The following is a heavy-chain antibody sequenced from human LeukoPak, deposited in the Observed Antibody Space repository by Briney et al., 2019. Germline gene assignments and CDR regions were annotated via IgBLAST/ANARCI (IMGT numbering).Heavy chain of an antibody. J-gene: IGHJ4*02. CDR3: AKNSDSAADFDY. V-gene: IGHV3-23*01. D-gene: IGHD1-26*01. Sequence: PGGSLRLSCAASGFTFSSYAMSWVRQAPGKGLEWVSSLSGGGGSRYYADSVTGRFTISRDNSKNTLHLQMNSLRAEDTAIYYCAKNSDSAADFDYWGQGTLVTVSS. CDR1: GFTFSSYA. CDR2: LSGGGGSR.